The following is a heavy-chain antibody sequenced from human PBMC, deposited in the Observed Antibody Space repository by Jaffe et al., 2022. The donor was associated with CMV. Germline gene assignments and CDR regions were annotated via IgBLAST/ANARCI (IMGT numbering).Heavy chain of an antibody. D-gene: IGHD3-22*01. V-gene: IGHV4-39*01. CDR2: IYYSGST. Sequence: QLQLQESGPGLVKPSETLSLTCTVSGGSISSSSYYWGWIRQPPGKGLEWIGSIYYSGSTYYNPSLKSRVTISVDTSKNQFSLKLSSVTAADTAVYYCARLGNPGGFGPYDSSGYEKDYWGQGTLVTVSS. CDR1: GGSISSSSYY. J-gene: IGHJ4*02. CDR3: ARLGNPGGFGPYDSSGYEKDY.